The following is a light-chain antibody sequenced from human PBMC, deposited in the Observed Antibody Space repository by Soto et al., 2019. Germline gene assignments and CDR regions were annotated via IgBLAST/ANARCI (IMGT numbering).Light chain of an antibody. CDR2: GAS. V-gene: IGKV3D-15*01. Sequence: DIVMTQSPATLSVSPGERVTLSCRASQSVSRNLAWYQQKPGQPPRLLIFGASTRANGIPARFSGSGSGTEFTLTIISLQSEDFAVYYCQQDKNWPPITFGQGTRLEVK. J-gene: IGKJ5*01. CDR3: QQDKNWPPIT. CDR1: QSVSRN.